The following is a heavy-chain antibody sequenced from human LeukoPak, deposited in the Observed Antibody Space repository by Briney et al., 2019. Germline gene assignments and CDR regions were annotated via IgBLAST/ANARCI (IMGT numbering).Heavy chain of an antibody. CDR2: IYSGGST. V-gene: IGHV3-53*05. J-gene: IGHJ6*04. CDR1: GFTVSSNY. CDR3: AREAPATYYHFWSGYYRDV. Sequence: GGSLRLSCAASGFTVSSNYMSWVRQAPGKGLEWVSVIYSGGSTYYADSVKGRFTISRDNSKNTLYLQMNSLRSEDTAVYYCAREAPATYYHFWSGYYRDVWGKGTTVTVSS. D-gene: IGHD3-3*01.